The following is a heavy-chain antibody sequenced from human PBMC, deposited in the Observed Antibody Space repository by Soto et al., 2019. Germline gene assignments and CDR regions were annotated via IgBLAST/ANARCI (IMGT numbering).Heavy chain of an antibody. CDR1: GYTFTSYG. CDR2: ISAYNGNT. V-gene: IGHV1-18*01. CDR3: AIDAVYGDALYDYGMDV. D-gene: IGHD4-17*01. Sequence: QVQLVQSGAEVKKPGASVKVSCKASGYTFTSYGISWVRQAPGQGLEWMGWISAYNGNTNYAQKLQGRVTMTTDTTTSTADMRLRSSRSDDTAVYYCAIDAVYGDALYDYGMDVWGRGPTVTVSS. J-gene: IGHJ6*02.